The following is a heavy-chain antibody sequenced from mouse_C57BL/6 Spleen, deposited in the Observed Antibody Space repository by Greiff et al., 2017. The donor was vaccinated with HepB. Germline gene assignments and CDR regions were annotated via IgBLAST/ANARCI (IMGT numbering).Heavy chain of an antibody. J-gene: IGHJ3*01. CDR3: ARAYDYDSIVFDY. V-gene: IGHV1-53*01. D-gene: IGHD1-1*01. Sequence: VQLQQPGTELVQPGPSVKMSCKASGYTFTSYWMHWVKQRPGQGLEWLGIIKPSDSGTNYNEKFTSKATLTVDTSSSTAYMQLSSLTAEDAAVYYCARAYDYDSIVFDYWGQGTTVTVSA. CDR2: IKPSDSGT. CDR1: GYTFTSYW.